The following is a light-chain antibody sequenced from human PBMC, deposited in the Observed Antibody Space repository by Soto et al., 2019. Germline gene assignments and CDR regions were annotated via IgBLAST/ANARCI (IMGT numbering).Light chain of an antibody. Sequence: QSALTQPPSASGSPGQSVTISCTGTSSDVGGYDYVYWYQQQSGKAPKLIIYEVTTRPSGVPGRFSGSKSGNTASLTVAGLQAEDDAFYYCTSREGNSHVVFGAGTQLTVL. V-gene: IGLV2-8*01. CDR1: SSDVGGYDY. CDR2: EVT. J-gene: IGLJ2*01. CDR3: TSREGNSHVV.